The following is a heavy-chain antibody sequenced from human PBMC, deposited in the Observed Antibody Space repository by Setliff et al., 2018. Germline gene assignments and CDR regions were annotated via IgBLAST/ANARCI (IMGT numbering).Heavy chain of an antibody. D-gene: IGHD2-15*01. CDR1: GFSHSDFGVG. Sequence: SGPMLVNPTQTLTLTCSFSGFSHSDFGVGVGWIRQPPGKAPEWLALIYWDGDEHYTPSLEKRLTITKDTSKNQLVLTVSNMDSMDTATYFCAYRRKMSARYDAFEVWGQGTLVTVSS. V-gene: IGHV2-5*02. CDR3: AYRRKMSARYDAFEV. J-gene: IGHJ3*01. CDR2: IYWDGDE.